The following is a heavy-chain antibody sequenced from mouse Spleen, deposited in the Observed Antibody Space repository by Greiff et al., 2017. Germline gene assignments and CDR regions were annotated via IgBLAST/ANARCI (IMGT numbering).Heavy chain of an antibody. CDR1: GFTFTDYY. CDR2: IRNKANGYTT. CDR3: ARDAGTDWYFDV. V-gene: IGHV7-3*02. J-gene: IGHJ1*01. Sequence: EVKLVESGGGLVQPGGSLRLSCATSGFTFTDYYMSWVRQPPGKALEWLGFIRNKANGYTTEYSASVKGRFTISRDNSQSILYLQMNTLGAEDSATYYCARDAGTDWYFDVWGAGTTVTVSS. D-gene: IGHD4-1*01.